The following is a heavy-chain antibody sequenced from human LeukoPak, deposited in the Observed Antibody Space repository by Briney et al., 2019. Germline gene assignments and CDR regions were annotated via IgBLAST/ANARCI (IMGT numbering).Heavy chain of an antibody. CDR1: GFTFSSYA. V-gene: IGHV3-23*01. Sequence: GGSLRLSCAASGFTFSSYAMSWVRQAPGKGLEWVSSITGSGGSLYYADSVKGRFTISRDNSKNTLYLQMNSLRAEDTAVYYCAKCSWWSGYYHGMDVWGQGTTVTVSS. D-gene: IGHD3-3*01. CDR3: AKCSWWSGYYHGMDV. J-gene: IGHJ6*02. CDR2: ITGSGGSL.